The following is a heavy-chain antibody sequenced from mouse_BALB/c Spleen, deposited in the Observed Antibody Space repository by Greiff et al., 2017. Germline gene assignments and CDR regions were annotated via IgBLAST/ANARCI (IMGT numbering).Heavy chain of an antibody. J-gene: IGHJ3*01. V-gene: IGHV1S137*01. CDR3: ARSIYYYGSSSWFAY. CDR1: GYTFTDYA. D-gene: IGHD1-1*01. Sequence: VQLVESGAELVRPGVSVKISCKGSGYTFTDYAMHWVKQSHAKSLEWIGVISTYYGDASYNQKFKGKATMTVDKSSSTAYMELARLTSEDSAIYYCARSIYYYGSSSWFAYWGQGTLVTVSA. CDR2: ISTYYGDA.